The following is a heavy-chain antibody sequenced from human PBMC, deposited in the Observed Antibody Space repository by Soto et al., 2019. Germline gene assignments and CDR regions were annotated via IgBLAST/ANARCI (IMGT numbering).Heavy chain of an antibody. V-gene: IGHV3-64*02. J-gene: IGHJ4*02. CDR1: GFTFSSYA. Sequence: GGSLRLSCAASGFTFSSYAMHWVRQAPGKGLEYVSVISTTGLDIYYSDSVKGRFIISRDNSKNTVYLQMNSLRDEDMGIYYCARGRGGQWLFYFDYWGQGA. D-gene: IGHD6-19*01. CDR2: ISTTGLDI. CDR3: ARGRGGQWLFYFDY.